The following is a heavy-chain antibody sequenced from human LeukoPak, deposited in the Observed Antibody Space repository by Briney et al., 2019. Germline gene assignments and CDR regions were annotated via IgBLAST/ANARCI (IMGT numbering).Heavy chain of an antibody. D-gene: IGHD1-26*01. CDR3: ATGAVVGGAFDI. J-gene: IGHJ3*02. CDR1: GGSISSGGYY. Sequence: PSETLSLTCTVSGGSISSGGYYWSWIRQHPGKGLEWIGYIYYSGSTYYNPSLKSRVTISVDTSKNQFSLKLSSVTAADTAVYYCATGAVVGGAFDIWGQGTMVTVSS. V-gene: IGHV4-31*03. CDR2: IYYSGST.